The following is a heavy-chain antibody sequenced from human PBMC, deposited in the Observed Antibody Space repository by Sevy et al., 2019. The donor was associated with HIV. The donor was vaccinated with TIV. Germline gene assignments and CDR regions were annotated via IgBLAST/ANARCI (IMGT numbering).Heavy chain of an antibody. CDR2: IKQDGSEK. CDR3: ARDPPFFPIDY. V-gene: IGHV3-7*01. J-gene: IGHJ4*02. CDR1: GFTFSSYW. Sequence: GGSLRLSCAASGFTFSSYWMSWVRQAPGKGLEWVANIKQDGSEKYYVDSVKGRFTISRDNAKNSLYLQMNSLRAEDKAVYYCARDPPFFPIDYWGQGTLVTVSS. D-gene: IGHD3-3*02.